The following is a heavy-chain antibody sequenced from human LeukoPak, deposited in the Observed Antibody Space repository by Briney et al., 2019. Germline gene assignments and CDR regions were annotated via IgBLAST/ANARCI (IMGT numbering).Heavy chain of an antibody. CDR2: ISAGNGNT. Sequence: GASVKVSCKASGYTFTSHAIHWVRQAPGQRLERMGWISAGNGNTKSSQKFQGRVTITRDTSASTAYMELSSLRSDDTAVYYCARLKSGSYYFGYWGQGTLVTVSS. CDR3: ARLKSGSYYFGY. D-gene: IGHD1-26*01. CDR1: GYTFTSHA. J-gene: IGHJ4*02. V-gene: IGHV1-3*01.